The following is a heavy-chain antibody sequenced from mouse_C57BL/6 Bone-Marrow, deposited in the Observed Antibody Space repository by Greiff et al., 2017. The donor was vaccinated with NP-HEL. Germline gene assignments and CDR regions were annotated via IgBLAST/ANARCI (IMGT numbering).Heavy chain of an antibody. CDR2: IDPSDSYT. D-gene: IGHD4-1*01. Sequence: QVHVKQPGAELVKPGASVKLSCKASGYTFTSYWMQWVKQRPGQGLEWIGEIDPSDSYTNYNQKFKGKATLTVDTSSSTAYMQLSSLTSEDSAVYYCARSSGTDYWGQGTTLTVSS. CDR1: GYTFTSYW. CDR3: ARSSGTDY. J-gene: IGHJ2*01. V-gene: IGHV1-50*01.